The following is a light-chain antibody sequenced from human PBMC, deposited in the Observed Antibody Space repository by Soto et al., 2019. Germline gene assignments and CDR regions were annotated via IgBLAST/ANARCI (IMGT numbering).Light chain of an antibody. CDR1: QSISSW. J-gene: IGKJ1*01. CDR2: KAS. Sequence: DIQMTQSPSTLSASVGYRVTITCRASQSISSWLAWYQQKPGKAPKLLIYKASSLESGVPSRFSGSGSGTEFTLTIRSLQPDDFATYYCRQYNSYPWTFGQGTKVDI. V-gene: IGKV1-5*03. CDR3: RQYNSYPWT.